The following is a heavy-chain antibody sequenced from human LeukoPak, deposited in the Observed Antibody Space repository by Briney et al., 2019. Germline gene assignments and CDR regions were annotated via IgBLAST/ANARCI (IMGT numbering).Heavy chain of an antibody. V-gene: IGHV3-30*18. CDR3: AKTDIVGAFDY. J-gene: IGHJ4*02. CDR2: ISYDGSNK. Sequence: GGSLRLSCAAYGFTFSSYGMHWVRQAPGKGLEWVAVISYDGSNKYYADSVKGRFTISRDNSKNTLYLQMNSLRAEDTAVYYCAKTDIVGAFDYWGQGTLVTVSS. CDR1: GFTFSSYG. D-gene: IGHD1-26*01.